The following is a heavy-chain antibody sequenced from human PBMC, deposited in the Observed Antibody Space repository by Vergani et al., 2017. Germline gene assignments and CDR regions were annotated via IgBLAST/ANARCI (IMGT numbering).Heavy chain of an antibody. J-gene: IGHJ6*02. CDR3: ATDTAYYYGMDV. D-gene: IGHD2-21*02. CDR1: GFTFSSYA. V-gene: IGHV3-23*01. Sequence: EVQLLESGGGLVQPGGSLRLSCVASGFTFSSYAMSWVRQAPGKGLEWVSGISGSGGSTYYADPVKGRFTISRDNSRNTLYLQMNSLRAEDTAVYYCATDTAYYYGMDVWGQGTTVTVSS. CDR2: ISGSGGST.